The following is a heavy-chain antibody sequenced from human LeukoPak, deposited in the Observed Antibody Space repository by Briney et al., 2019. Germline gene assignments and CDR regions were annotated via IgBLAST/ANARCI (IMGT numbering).Heavy chain of an antibody. CDR2: IKKDGSEK. D-gene: IGHD6-19*01. J-gene: IGHJ3*02. V-gene: IGHV3-7*01. Sequence: PGGSLRLSCAASGFTFSSYWMSWVRQAPGKGLEWVANIKKDGSEKYYVDSVKGRFTISRDNAKNSMYVQMNSLRAEDTAVYYCARDSSSGFQGTFDIWGQGTMVTVSS. CDR1: GFTFSSYW. CDR3: ARDSSSGFQGTFDI.